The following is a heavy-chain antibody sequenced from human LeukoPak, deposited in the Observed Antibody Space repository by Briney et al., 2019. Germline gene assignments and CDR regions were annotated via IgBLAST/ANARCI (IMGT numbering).Heavy chain of an antibody. V-gene: IGHV3-21*01. CDR1: GFTFRTYY. CDR2: INSGSIYM. D-gene: IGHD1-7*01. J-gene: IGHJ3*01. Sequence: GGSLRLSCAASGFTFRTYYMNWVRQAPGKGLEWVSSINSGSIYMYYANSVKGRFTISRDNAKNSLFLQMNSLRAEDTAVYYCARAENYDGAFDVWGQGTMVTVSS. CDR3: ARAENYDGAFDV.